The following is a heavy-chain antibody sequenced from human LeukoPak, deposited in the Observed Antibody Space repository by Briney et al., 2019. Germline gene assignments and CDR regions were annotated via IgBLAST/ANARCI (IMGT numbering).Heavy chain of an antibody. D-gene: IGHD3-3*01. CDR3: ARVDYRYDFWSGYSQSGIDY. CDR2: INPNSGGT. CDR1: GGTFSSYA. V-gene: IGHV1-2*02. Sequence: ASVKVSCKASGGTFSSYAISWVRQAPGQGLEWMGWINPNSGGTNYAQKFQGRVTMTRDTSISTAYMELSRLRSDDTAVYYCARVDYRYDFWSGYSQSGIDYWGQGTLVTVSS. J-gene: IGHJ4*02.